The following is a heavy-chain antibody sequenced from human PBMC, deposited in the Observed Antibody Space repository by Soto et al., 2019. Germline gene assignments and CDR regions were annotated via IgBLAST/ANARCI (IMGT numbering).Heavy chain of an antibody. V-gene: IGHV3-13*01. J-gene: IGHJ6*02. CDR3: ARGEVRGVIYYGMDV. Sequence: GGSLRLSCAASGFTFSSYDMHWVRQATGKGLEWVSAIGTAGDTYYPGSVKGRFTISRENAKNSLYLQMNSLRAGDTAVYYCARGEVRGVIYYGMDVWGQGATVTVS. D-gene: IGHD3-10*01. CDR2: IGTAGDT. CDR1: GFTFSSYD.